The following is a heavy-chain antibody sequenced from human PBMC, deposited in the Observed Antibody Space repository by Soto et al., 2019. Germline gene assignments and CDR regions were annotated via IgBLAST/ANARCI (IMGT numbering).Heavy chain of an antibody. CDR1: GLTFDDNA. J-gene: IGHJ4*02. V-gene: IGHV3-9*01. CDR2: INWKSDI. CDR3: AISQDRGGRTTFIY. D-gene: IGHD3-16*01. Sequence: GGSLRLSCAVSGLTFDDNAMHWVRQAPEKGLEWVSGINWKSDIGYADSVKGRFTISRDNAENSLYLQMNSLGAADTALYYCAISQDRGGRTTFIYWGQGTQVTVSS.